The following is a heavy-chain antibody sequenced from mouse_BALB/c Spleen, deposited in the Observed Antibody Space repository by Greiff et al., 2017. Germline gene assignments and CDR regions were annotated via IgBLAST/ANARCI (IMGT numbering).Heavy chain of an antibody. CDR2: ISSGGST. J-gene: IGHJ3*01. CDR3: ARGRYDYDLAWFAY. D-gene: IGHD2-4*01. V-gene: IGHV5-6-5*01. CDR1: GFTFSSYA. Sequence: EVKLMESGGGLVKPGGSLKLSCAASGFTFSSYAMSWVRQTPEKRLEWVASISSGGSTYYPDSVEGRFTISRDNARNILYLQMSSLRSEDTAMYYCARGRYDYDLAWFAYWGQGTLVTVSA.